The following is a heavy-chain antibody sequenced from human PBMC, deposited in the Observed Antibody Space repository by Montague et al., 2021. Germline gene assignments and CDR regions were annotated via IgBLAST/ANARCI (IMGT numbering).Heavy chain of an antibody. J-gene: IGHJ4*02. CDR3: ARARITGTTTPLDY. V-gene: IGHV4-39*01. CDR2: FYSGGNT. Sequence: SETLSLTCTVSGGSISSTSHYWDWIRQPPGKGLEWIGTFYSGGNTYYNPALKGRVSISADTSNNQFSLKLHSVTAADTAVYFCARARITGTTTPLDYWGQGTLVIVSS. D-gene: IGHD1/OR15-1a*01. CDR1: GGSISSTSHY.